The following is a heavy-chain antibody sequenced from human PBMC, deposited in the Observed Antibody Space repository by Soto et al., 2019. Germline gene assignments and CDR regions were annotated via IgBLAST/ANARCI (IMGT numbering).Heavy chain of an antibody. D-gene: IGHD4-17*01. CDR3: ARYMTTVTTLQYYYMYV. J-gene: IGHJ6*03. CDR2: IYYSGRT. CDR1: GRSISSYY. Sequence: SETLSLTCTVSGRSISSYYWSWIRQPPGKGLEWIGYIYYSGRTNYNPSLKSRVTISVDTSKNQFSLKLSSVTAADTAVYYCARYMTTVTTLQYYYMYVWGKGTTVTVSS. V-gene: IGHV4-59*01.